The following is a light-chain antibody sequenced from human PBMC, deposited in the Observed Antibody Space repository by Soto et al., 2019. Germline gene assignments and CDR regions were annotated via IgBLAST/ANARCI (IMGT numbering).Light chain of an antibody. J-gene: IGLJ3*02. CDR3: CSYAGSPWV. Sequence: QSALTQPRSVSGSPGQSVTISCTGTSSDVGGYNYVSWYQQHPGKAPKLMIYDVSNRPSGVPDRFSGSKSGNTASLTISGLQAEDEADYYCCSYAGSPWVFGGGTKLTVL. CDR1: SSDVGGYNY. V-gene: IGLV2-11*01. CDR2: DVS.